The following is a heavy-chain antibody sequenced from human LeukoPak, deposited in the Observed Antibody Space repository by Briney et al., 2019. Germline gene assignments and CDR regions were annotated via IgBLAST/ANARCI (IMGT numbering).Heavy chain of an antibody. CDR2: IYPGDSDT. CDR3: ARTGPSLYDSSGYLLDY. D-gene: IGHD3-22*01. CDR1: GYRLTNNW. Sequence: GESLKISCKISGYRLTNNWIGWVRQMPGKGLEWMGIIYPGDSDTRYSPSFQGQVTISADKSISTAYLQWSSLKASDTAMYYCARTGPSLYDSSGYLLDYWGQGTLVTVSS. V-gene: IGHV5-51*01. J-gene: IGHJ4*02.